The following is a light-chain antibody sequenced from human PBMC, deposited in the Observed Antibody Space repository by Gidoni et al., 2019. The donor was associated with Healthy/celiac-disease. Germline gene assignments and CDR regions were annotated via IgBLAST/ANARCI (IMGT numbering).Light chain of an antibody. Sequence: QPVLTQPPSVAGAPGQGVTISCTGSSSNIGAGYDVHWYQQLPGTAPKLLIYGNSNRPSGVPDRFSGSKSGTSASLAITGLQAEDEADYYCQSYDSSLSGSNVFGTGTKVTVL. V-gene: IGLV1-40*01. CDR3: QSYDSSLSGSNV. CDR1: SSNIGAGYD. J-gene: IGLJ1*01. CDR2: GNS.